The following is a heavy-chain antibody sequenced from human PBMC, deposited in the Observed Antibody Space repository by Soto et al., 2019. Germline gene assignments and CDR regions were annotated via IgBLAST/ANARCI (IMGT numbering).Heavy chain of an antibody. Sequence: SETLSLTCTVSGGSISSGGYYWSWIRQHPGKGLEWIGYIYYSGSTYYNPSLKSRVTISVDTSKNQFSLKLSSVTAADTAVYYCARTREDTAMVTYFDYWGQGTLVTVSS. J-gene: IGHJ4*02. CDR1: GGSISSGGYY. D-gene: IGHD5-18*01. CDR3: ARTREDTAMVTYFDY. CDR2: IYYSGST. V-gene: IGHV4-31*03.